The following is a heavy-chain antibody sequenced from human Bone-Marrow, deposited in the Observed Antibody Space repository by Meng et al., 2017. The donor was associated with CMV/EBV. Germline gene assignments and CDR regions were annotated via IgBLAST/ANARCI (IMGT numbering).Heavy chain of an antibody. D-gene: IGHD6-13*01. CDR1: GYTFTSYG. CDR3: ARDSYTSSWYEY. J-gene: IGHJ4*02. Sequence: ASVKVSCKASGYTFTSYGISWVRQAPGQGLEWMGWISPYSGNTRYAQKLQGRVTMTIDTSTSTAYMELRSLRSDDTAVYYCARDSYTSSWYEYWGQGALVTVSS. V-gene: IGHV1-18*01. CDR2: ISPYSGNT.